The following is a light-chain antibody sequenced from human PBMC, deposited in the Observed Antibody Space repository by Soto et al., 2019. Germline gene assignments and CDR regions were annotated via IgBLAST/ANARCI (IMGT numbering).Light chain of an antibody. Sequence: EIVMTQSPATLSVSPGERATLSCRASQSVSSNLAWYQQKPGQAPRLLIYAASTRATGVPDRFSGTGSGTDFALTIIRLETDDSAVYYCQQYGGSPFTFGPGTKVDIK. CDR2: AAS. CDR1: QSVSSN. J-gene: IGKJ3*01. V-gene: IGKV3-20*01. CDR3: QQYGGSPFT.